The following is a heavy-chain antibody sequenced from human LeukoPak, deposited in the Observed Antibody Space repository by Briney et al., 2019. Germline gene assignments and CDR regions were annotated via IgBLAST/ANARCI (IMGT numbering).Heavy chain of an antibody. D-gene: IGHD2-21*02. Sequence: GGSLRLSCAASGFTFSSYSMNWVRQAPGKGLEWVSFISSSRSYIYYADSVEGRFTISRDNAKNSLYLQMNSLRAEDTALYYCARQRCGGDCYSGAFDIWGQGTMVTVSS. CDR1: GFTFSSYS. J-gene: IGHJ3*02. V-gene: IGHV3-21*01. CDR3: ARQRCGGDCYSGAFDI. CDR2: ISSSRSYI.